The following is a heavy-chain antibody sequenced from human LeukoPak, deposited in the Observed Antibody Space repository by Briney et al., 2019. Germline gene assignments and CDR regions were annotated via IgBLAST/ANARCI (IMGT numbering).Heavy chain of an antibody. D-gene: IGHD1-7*01. CDR3: AKRAGVTELHFDH. Sequence: GGSLRLSCAASGFTFSSYSMNWVRQAQGKGLEWVSAISQNGGAADYADSVRGRFTISRDNSQNTLYQQMNSLRAEDTAVYYCAKRAGVTELHFDHWGQGTLVTVSS. J-gene: IGHJ4*02. V-gene: IGHV3-23*01. CDR1: GFTFSSYS. CDR2: ISQNGGAA.